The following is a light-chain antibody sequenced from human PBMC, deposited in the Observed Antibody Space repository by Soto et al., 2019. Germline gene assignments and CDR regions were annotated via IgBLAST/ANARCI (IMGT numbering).Light chain of an antibody. CDR1: SGSVSTSDY. Sequence: QAVVTQEPSISVSPGGTDTLTCGLNSGSVSTSDYPSWYQQTPGQAPRTLIYGTDTRSSGVPDRFSGFIVGNKAALTITGAQAEDESDYYCVLYMTSGLRVFGGGTKLTVL. CDR3: VLYMTSGLRV. V-gene: IGLV8-61*01. J-gene: IGLJ3*02. CDR2: GTD.